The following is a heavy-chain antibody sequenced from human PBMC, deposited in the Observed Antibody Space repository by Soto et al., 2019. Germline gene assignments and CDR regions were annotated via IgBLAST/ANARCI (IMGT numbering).Heavy chain of an antibody. V-gene: IGHV4-59*08. CDR1: GDSISNYY. D-gene: IGHD6-13*01. J-gene: IGHJ1*01. Sequence: SETLSLTYTISGDSISNYYWSWIRQPPGKGLEWIGYLYDSGSTNYNPSLKSRVTISVDTSKNQFSLKLSSVTAADTAVYYCTAAGTWTEYFQHWGQGTLVTVSS. CDR3: TAAGTWTEYFQH. CDR2: LYDSGST.